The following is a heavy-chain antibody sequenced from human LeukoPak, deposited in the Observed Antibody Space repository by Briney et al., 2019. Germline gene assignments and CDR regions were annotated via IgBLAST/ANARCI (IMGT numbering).Heavy chain of an antibody. CDR1: GFTFSSYA. Sequence: PGGSLRLSCAASGFTFSSYAMHWVRQALGKGLEWVAVISYDGSNKYYADSVKGRFTISRDNSKNTLYLQMNSLRAEDTAVYYCASCGGIQLWSYIDYWGQGTLVTVSS. CDR2: ISYDGSNK. V-gene: IGHV3-30*04. J-gene: IGHJ4*02. CDR3: ASCGGIQLWSYIDY. D-gene: IGHD5-18*01.